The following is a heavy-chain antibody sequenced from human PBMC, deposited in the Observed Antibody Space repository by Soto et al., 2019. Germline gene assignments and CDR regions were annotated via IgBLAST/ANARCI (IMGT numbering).Heavy chain of an antibody. D-gene: IGHD1-1*01. CDR3: AHRRRDRYNWDGGNFDY. CDR1: GFALSTDGVG. CDR2: IYWDDDN. V-gene: IGHV2-5*02. J-gene: IGHJ4*02. Sequence: QITLKESGPTRVKPTQTLALTCTFSGFALSTDGVGVGWLRQPPGKALEWLGFIYWDDDNRYSPSLKSRLTFTKDTSNHQVVLTMTNMDPVDSATYYCAHRRRDRYNWDGGNFDYWGQGILVTVSS.